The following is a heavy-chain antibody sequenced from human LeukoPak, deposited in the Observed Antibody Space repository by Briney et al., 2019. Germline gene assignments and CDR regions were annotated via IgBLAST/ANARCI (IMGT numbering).Heavy chain of an antibody. CDR3: AKDFEKWELDDGAFDI. J-gene: IGHJ3*02. Sequence: PGRSLRLSCAASGFTFSSYGMHWVRQAPGKGLEWVAVISYDGSNKYYADSVKGRFTISRDNSKNTLYLQMNSLRAEDTAVYYCAKDFEKWELDDGAFDIWGQGTMVTVSS. CDR2: ISYDGSNK. CDR1: GFTFSSYG. D-gene: IGHD1-26*01. V-gene: IGHV3-30*18.